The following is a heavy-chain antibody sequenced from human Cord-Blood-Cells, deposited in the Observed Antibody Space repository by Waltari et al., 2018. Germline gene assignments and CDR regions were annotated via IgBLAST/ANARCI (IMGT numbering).Heavy chain of an antibody. CDR3: AILSGTNFDY. J-gene: IGHJ4*02. V-gene: IGHV1-69-2*01. Sequence: EVQLVQAGAEVKTPGATGKSPCKASGYTFTAYYMHWVQQAPGKGLEWMGLVDPEDGETIYAEKFQGRVTITADTSTDTAYMELSSLRSEDTAVYYCAILSGTNFDYWGQGTLVTVSS. CDR1: GYTFTAYY. D-gene: IGHD1-26*01. CDR2: VDPEDGET.